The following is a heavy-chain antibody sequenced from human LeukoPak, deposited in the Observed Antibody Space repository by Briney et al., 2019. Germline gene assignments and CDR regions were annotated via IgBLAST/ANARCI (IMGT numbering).Heavy chain of an antibody. CDR1: GFTFSNAW. CDR3: AKQNWGYLDY. CDR2: IAGGGT. D-gene: IGHD7-27*01. J-gene: IGHJ4*02. Sequence: GGSLRLSCAASGFTFSNAWMSWVRQAPGKGLEWVSTIAGGGTFYADSVKGRFAISRDNSKNTLYLQMNSLSAEDTAVYYCAKQNWGYLDYWGQGTLVTVSS. V-gene: IGHV3-23*01.